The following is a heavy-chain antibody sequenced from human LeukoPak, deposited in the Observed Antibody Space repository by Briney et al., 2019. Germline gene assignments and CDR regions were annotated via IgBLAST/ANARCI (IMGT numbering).Heavy chain of an antibody. Sequence: GGSLRLSCSASGFTFSSFDMHWVRQAPGTGLDWVAVISYDGSHKYYADSVKGRFTISRDNSKNTLYLQMNSLRAEDTAVYYCAKNSPGGFDYWGQGTLVTVSS. D-gene: IGHD2-8*02. CDR2: ISYDGSHK. CDR3: AKNSPGGFDY. J-gene: IGHJ4*02. CDR1: GFTFSSFD. V-gene: IGHV3-30*18.